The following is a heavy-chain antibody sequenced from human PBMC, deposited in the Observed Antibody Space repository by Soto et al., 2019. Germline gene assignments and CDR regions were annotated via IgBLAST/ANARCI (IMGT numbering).Heavy chain of an antibody. D-gene: IGHD6-6*01. Sequence: PSETLSLTCTVSGGSISGRGYSWGWIRQPPGKGPEWIGSFYYSGSTYYNPSLKSRVTISVDTSRNQFSLNLSSVTAADTAVYYCARRFTSSSTIFDYWGQGTMVTV. J-gene: IGHJ4*02. V-gene: IGHV4-39*01. CDR3: ARRFTSSSTIFDY. CDR1: GGSISGRGYS. CDR2: FYYSGST.